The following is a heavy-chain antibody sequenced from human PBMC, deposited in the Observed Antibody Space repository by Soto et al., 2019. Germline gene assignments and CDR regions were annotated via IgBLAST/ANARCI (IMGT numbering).Heavy chain of an antibody. CDR1: GGSISRYY. CDR3: ARDLWGYCGTDCYPLDV. V-gene: IGHV4-59*01. D-gene: IGHD2-21*02. Sequence: HVRLQESGPGLVKPSETLSLTCTVSGGSISRYYWSWIRQPPGKGLEWIGYLYNTGSTIYNPSLQSRVTLSVDTSKNQFSLKLNSLTAADTAVYYCARDLWGYCGTDCYPLDVWGQGTTVTVSS. J-gene: IGHJ6*02. CDR2: LYNTGST.